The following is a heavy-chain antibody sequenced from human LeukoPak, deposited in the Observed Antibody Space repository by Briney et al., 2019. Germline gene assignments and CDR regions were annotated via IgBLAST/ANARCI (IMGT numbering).Heavy chain of an antibody. D-gene: IGHD6-19*01. CDR1: GFTFSDYY. V-gene: IGHV3-11*01. CDR2: ISSSGSTI. CDR3: AREGSSGWYRKGYFDY. J-gene: IGHJ4*02. Sequence: GGPLRLSCAASGFTFSDYYMSWIRQAPGKGLEWVSYISSSGSTIYYADSVKGRFIISRDNAKNSLYLQMNSLRAEDTAVYYCAREGSSGWYRKGYFDYWGQGTLVTVSS.